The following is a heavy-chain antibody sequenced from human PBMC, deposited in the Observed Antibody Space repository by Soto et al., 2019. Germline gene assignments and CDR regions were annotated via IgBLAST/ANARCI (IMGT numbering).Heavy chain of an antibody. D-gene: IGHD3-9*01. V-gene: IGHV4-59*01. J-gene: IGHJ4*02. CDR3: ARTTAVPNTLRSRYFFDF. CDR2: IYHSGST. Sequence: SETLSLTCTASGGSFSSYYWAWIRQPPGKGLEWIGYIYHSGSTNYNPSLKSRVTISVDTSKSQFSLRLSSVTAADTALYYCARTTAVPNTLRSRYFFDFWVQGTLVTVSS. CDR1: GGSFSSYY.